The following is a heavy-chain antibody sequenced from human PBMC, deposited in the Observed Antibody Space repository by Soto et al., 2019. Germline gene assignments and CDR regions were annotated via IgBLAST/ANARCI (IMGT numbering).Heavy chain of an antibody. D-gene: IGHD2-8*01. V-gene: IGHV1-69*06. Sequence: QVQLVQSGAEEKKPGSSVKVSCKASGGTFSSYAISWVRQAPGQGLEWMGGIIPIFGTANYAQKFQGRVTITADKSTSTAYMELSSLRSEDTAVYYCARGRCTNGVCYVDYYYYGMDVWGQGTTVTVSS. CDR3: ARGRCTNGVCYVDYYYYGMDV. J-gene: IGHJ6*02. CDR2: IIPIFGTA. CDR1: GGTFSSYA.